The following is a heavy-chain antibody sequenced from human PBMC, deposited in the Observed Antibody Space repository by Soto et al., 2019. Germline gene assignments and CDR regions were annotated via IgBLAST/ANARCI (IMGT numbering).Heavy chain of an antibody. D-gene: IGHD3-3*01. CDR1: GFTFSSYA. J-gene: IGHJ4*02. Sequence: GGSLRLSCAASGFTFSSYAMSWVRQAPGKGLEWVSAISGSGGSTYYADSVKGRFTISRDNSKNTLYLQMNSLRAEDTAVYYCAKVTYYDFWSGYFHFDYWGQGTLVTVSS. CDR3: AKVTYYDFWSGYFHFDY. V-gene: IGHV3-23*01. CDR2: ISGSGGST.